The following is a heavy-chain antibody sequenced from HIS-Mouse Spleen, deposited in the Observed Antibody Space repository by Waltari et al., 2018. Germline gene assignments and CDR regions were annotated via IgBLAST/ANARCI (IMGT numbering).Heavy chain of an antibody. J-gene: IGHJ4*02. CDR2: IWYDGSNK. V-gene: IGHV3-33*06. Sequence: QVQLVESGGGVVQPGRSLRLSGAASGCTLSGGGMHWVRQAPGKGLEWVAVIWYDGSNKYYADSVKGRFTISRDNSKNTLYLQMNSLRAEDTAVYYCAKGGLMVYAIGDYWGQGTLVTVSS. D-gene: IGHD2-8*01. CDR3: AKGGLMVYAIGDY. CDR1: GCTLSGGG.